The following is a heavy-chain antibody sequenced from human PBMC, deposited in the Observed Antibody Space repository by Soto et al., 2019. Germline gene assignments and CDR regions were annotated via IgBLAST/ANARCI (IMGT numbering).Heavy chain of an antibody. D-gene: IGHD4-17*01. V-gene: IGHV1-18*01. CDR1: GYTFTNFA. Sequence: QVQLVQSGAEVKKPGASVKVSCKASGYTFTNFAINWVRQAPGQGLEWMGRISGYNGNTKCAQKFQDRVTMTTDTSTTTAYMDLRILGSDDTAVYYCARAPMNGDNDYWGQGTLVTVSS. CDR3: ARAPMNGDNDY. CDR2: ISGYNGNT. J-gene: IGHJ4*02.